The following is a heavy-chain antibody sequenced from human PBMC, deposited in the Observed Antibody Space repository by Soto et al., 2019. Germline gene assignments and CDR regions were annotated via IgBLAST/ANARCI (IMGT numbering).Heavy chain of an antibody. V-gene: IGHV3-30*03. Sequence: QVQLVESGGGVVQPGGSLRLSCAAAGFTFSSYCMHWVRQAPGKGLECVAVISYDGSNKYYADSVKGRFTISRDNSKNTLYLQMNSLRAEDTAVYYCEVAVAGHDAFDSWGQGTMVTVSS. J-gene: IGHJ3*02. CDR1: GFTFSSYC. D-gene: IGHD6-19*01. CDR2: ISYDGSNK. CDR3: EVAVAGHDAFDS.